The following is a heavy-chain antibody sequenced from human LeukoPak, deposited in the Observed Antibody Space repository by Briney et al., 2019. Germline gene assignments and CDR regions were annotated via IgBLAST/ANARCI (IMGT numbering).Heavy chain of an antibody. CDR3: ARDLNGDYQFDY. Sequence: ASVKVSCKASGGTFSSYAISWVRQAPGQGLEWMGGIIPIFGTANYAQKFQGRVTITADESTSTAYMELSSLRSEDTAVYYCARDLNGDYQFDYWGQGTLVTVSS. CDR1: GGTFSSYA. D-gene: IGHD4-17*01. V-gene: IGHV1-69*13. CDR2: IIPIFGTA. J-gene: IGHJ4*02.